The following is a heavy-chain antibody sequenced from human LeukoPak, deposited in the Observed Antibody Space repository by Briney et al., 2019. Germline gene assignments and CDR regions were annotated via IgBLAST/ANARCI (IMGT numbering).Heavy chain of an antibody. CDR1: GFTFSSYA. Sequence: GGSLRLSCAASGFTFSSYAMHWVRPAPGKGLEWVAVISYDGRNKYYAESVKGRITISRDNSKNTLYLQMNSLRAEDTAVYYCARDNWAPRGYFDLWGRGTLVTVSS. D-gene: IGHD3-16*01. CDR2: ISYDGRNK. V-gene: IGHV3-30*03. CDR3: ARDNWAPRGYFDL. J-gene: IGHJ2*01.